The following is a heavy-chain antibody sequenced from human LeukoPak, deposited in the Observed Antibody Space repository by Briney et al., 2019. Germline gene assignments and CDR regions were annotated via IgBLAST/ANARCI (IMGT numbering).Heavy chain of an antibody. J-gene: IGHJ4*02. V-gene: IGHV3-23*01. CDR3: AKANWVSNADAVW. Sequence: GGSLRLSCAASGFSFSNYAMSWVRQAPARGPEWVSSIRGRGETFYADSVKGRFTLSRDDSKNTVYFQLNDLRVEDTAKYYCAKANWVSNADAVWWGQGTQVTVSS. CDR1: GFSFSNYA. CDR2: IRGRGET. D-gene: IGHD2-2*01.